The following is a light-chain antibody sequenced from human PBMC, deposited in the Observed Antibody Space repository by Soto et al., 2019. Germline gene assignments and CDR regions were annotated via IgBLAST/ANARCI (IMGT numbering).Light chain of an antibody. Sequence: IQLTQSPSSLSASVGDTVTITCRVSQGITTDLAWYQQKPGKAPELLIYAASTVQSGVPSRFSGSGFGTDFTLTISSLQPEDFATYHCQQLNSYPRTFGQGTKVEIK. CDR1: QGITTD. CDR2: AAS. V-gene: IGKV1-9*01. J-gene: IGKJ1*01. CDR3: QQLNSYPRT.